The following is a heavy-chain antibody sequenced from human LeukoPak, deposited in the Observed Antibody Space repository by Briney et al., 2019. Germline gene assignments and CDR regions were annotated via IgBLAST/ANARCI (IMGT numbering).Heavy chain of an antibody. CDR1: GFNFSNHG. J-gene: IGHJ4*02. CDR3: AKDKIDGDYVTPFVY. V-gene: IGHV3-30*18. CDR2: ISHDGSQT. D-gene: IGHD4-17*01. Sequence: GGCLRLSCTASGFNFSNHGIHWVRQAPGKGLDWVAVISHDGSQTYYTDSAKGRFTVSRDNSKNTMYLQLNSLRVEDTAMYFCAKDKIDGDYVTPFVYWGQGTLVIVSS.